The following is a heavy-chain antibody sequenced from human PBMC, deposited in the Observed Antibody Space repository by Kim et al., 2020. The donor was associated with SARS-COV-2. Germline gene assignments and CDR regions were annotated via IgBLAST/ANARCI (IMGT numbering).Heavy chain of an antibody. J-gene: IGHJ4*02. V-gene: IGHV3-53*01. CDR3: ARGVAAAGSAFDF. Sequence: YPDTAKDRLTITRNKPKDTLYLEKNSLRAGDTAVYYCARGVAAAGSAFDFWGQGTLVTVSS. D-gene: IGHD6-13*01.